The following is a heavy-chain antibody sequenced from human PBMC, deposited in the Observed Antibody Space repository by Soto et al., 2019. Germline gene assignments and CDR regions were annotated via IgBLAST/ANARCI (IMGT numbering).Heavy chain of an antibody. CDR2: ISGSGGST. Sequence: GGSLRLSCAASGFTFSSYAMSWVRQAPGKGLEWVSAISGSGGSTYYADSVKGRFTISRDNSKNTLYLQMNSLRAEDTAVYYCAKDAVAGNGEGDWFDPWGQGTLGTVSS. V-gene: IGHV3-23*01. J-gene: IGHJ5*02. D-gene: IGHD6-19*01. CDR1: GFTFSSYA. CDR3: AKDAVAGNGEGDWFDP.